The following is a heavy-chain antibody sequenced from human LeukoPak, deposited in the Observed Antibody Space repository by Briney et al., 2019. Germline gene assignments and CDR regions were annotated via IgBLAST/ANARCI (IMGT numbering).Heavy chain of an antibody. J-gene: IGHJ3*02. CDR3: AKNSPLSASDI. V-gene: IGHV4-4*02. CDR2: IYHSGST. Sequence: PSETLSLTCSVSGGPISSSNWWSWVRQPPEKGLEWIGEIYHSGSTNYNPSLKSRVTISIDKSKNQFSLKLTSVTAADTAVYYCAKNSPLSASDIWGQGTMVTVSS. CDR1: GGPISSSNW. D-gene: IGHD2/OR15-2a*01.